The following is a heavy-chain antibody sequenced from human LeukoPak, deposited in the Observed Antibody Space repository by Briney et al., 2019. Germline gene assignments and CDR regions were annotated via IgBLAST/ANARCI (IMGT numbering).Heavy chain of an antibody. CDR2: IRYDGSNK. Sequence: PGGSLRLSCAASGFTFSSYGMHWVRQAPGKGLEWVAFIRYDGSNKYYADSVKGRFTISRDNSKNTLYLQMNSLRAEDTAVYYCAKVSAWYEGVLDRWGQGTLVTVSS. CDR3: AKVSAWYEGVLDR. V-gene: IGHV3-30*02. J-gene: IGHJ5*02. D-gene: IGHD6-19*01. CDR1: GFTFSSYG.